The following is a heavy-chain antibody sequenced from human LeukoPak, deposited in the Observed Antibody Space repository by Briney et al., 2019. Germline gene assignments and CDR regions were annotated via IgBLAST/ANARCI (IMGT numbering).Heavy chain of an antibody. CDR1: EFTFNSYA. CDR2: ISSNGGSA. V-gene: IGHV3-64*01. J-gene: IGHJ3*02. Sequence: PGGSLRLSCAASEFTFNSYARHWVRQAPGKGLESVSAISSNGGSAYYANSVKGRFTVSRDNSKNTLYLQMGSLRAEDMAVYYCAREISRAFDIWGQGTMVTVSS. CDR3: AREISRAFDI. D-gene: IGHD2/OR15-2a*01.